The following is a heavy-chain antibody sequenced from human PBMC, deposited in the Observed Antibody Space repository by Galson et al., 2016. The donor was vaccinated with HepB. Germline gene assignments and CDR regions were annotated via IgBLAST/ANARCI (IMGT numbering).Heavy chain of an antibody. CDR3: AKDMSIFGVVITHSGGGLGV. J-gene: IGHJ6*02. D-gene: IGHD3-3*01. CDR2: ISWNSGTI. Sequence: SLRLSCAASGFTFDDYAMHWVRQAPGKGLEWISGISWNSGTIIYADSVKGRFTISRDNAKNSLYLQMNSLRAEDTALYYCAKDMSIFGVVITHSGGGLGVWDQGTTVTVSS. CDR1: GFTFDDYA. V-gene: IGHV3-9*01.